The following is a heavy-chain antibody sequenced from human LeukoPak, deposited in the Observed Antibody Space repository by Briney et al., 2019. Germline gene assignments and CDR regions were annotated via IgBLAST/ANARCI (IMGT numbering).Heavy chain of an antibody. CDR2: ISDGGNT. Sequence: SETLSLTCGVYGGSLSGYYWNWLRQPPGKGLEWIGEISDGGNTKYDPSLKSRVSMSVDTSNNQFSLNVSSVAAADTAFYYCARHRAPRIVVVPAASVPWLWGRGTLVTVSS. CDR1: GGSLSGYY. CDR3: ARHRAPRIVVVPAASVPWL. V-gene: IGHV4-34*01. D-gene: IGHD2-2*01. J-gene: IGHJ2*01.